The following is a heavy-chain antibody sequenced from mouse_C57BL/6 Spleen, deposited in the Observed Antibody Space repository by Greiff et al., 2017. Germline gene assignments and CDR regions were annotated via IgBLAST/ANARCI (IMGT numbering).Heavy chain of an antibody. D-gene: IGHD1-1*01. V-gene: IGHV1-20*01. J-gene: IGHJ4*01. CDR2: INPYNGDT. CDR3: ARFDGSSFAMDY. CDR1: GYSFTGYF. Sequence: VQLQQSGPELVKPGDSVKISCKASGYSFTGYFMNWVMQSHGKSLEWIGRINPYNGDTFYNQKFKGKATLTVDKSSSTAHMELRSLTSEDSAVYYCARFDGSSFAMDYWGQGTSVTVSS.